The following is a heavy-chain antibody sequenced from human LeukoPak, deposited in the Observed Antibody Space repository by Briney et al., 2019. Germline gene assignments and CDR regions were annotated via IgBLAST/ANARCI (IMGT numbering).Heavy chain of an antibody. CDR1: GGSISSYY. Sequence: PSETLSLTCTVSGGSISSYYWSWIRQPAGKGLEWIGRLYTSGSTNYNPSLKSRVTMSVDTAKNQFSLKLSSVTAADTGVYYCAGVGRVLYDFELWGRGTLVTVSS. D-gene: IGHD2-8*01. CDR3: AGVGRVLYDFEL. J-gene: IGHJ2*01. CDR2: LYTSGST. V-gene: IGHV4-4*07.